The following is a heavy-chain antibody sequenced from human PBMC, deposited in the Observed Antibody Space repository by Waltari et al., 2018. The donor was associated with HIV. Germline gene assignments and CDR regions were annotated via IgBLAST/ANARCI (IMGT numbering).Heavy chain of an antibody. J-gene: IGHJ4*02. Sequence: QLLESGGEMKKTGASVKVSCQASGYSFRIYSSSWVRQGPGQGLEWMGWISAYNYNTKYAEKFQGRVTMTTDTSTSTAYMELRNLRSDDTAMYYCARVESMLRVVHFDYWGQGTLVTVSS. CDR1: GYSFRIYS. CDR2: ISAYNYNT. CDR3: ARVESMLRVVHFDY. V-gene: IGHV1-18*04. D-gene: IGHD3-16*01.